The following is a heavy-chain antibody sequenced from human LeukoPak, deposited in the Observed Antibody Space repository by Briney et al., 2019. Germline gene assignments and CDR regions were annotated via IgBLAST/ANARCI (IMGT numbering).Heavy chain of an antibody. Sequence: PGGSLRLSCAASGFTFSSYSMNWVRQAPGKGLEWVSSISSSSSYIYYADSVKGRFTISRDNAKNSLYLQMNSLRAEDTAVYYCARVLGYSSSWRIDAFDIWGQGTMVTVSS. CDR2: ISSSSSYI. D-gene: IGHD6-13*01. CDR3: ARVLGYSSSWRIDAFDI. V-gene: IGHV3-21*01. J-gene: IGHJ3*02. CDR1: GFTFSSYS.